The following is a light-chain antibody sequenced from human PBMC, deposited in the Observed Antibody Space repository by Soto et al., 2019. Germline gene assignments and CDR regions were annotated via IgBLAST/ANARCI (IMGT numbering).Light chain of an antibody. Sequence: IVMTQSPATLSVSPGESATLSCRASQSVGTNLAWYQQTPGQATRVLIHSASTRATGIPARFSGSGSDTEFTLYFSGLQSEDFAIYYCQQYNNRPPYSFGQGTKLENK. CDR1: QSVGTN. CDR3: QQYNNRPPYS. J-gene: IGKJ2*01. CDR2: SAS. V-gene: IGKV3-15*01.